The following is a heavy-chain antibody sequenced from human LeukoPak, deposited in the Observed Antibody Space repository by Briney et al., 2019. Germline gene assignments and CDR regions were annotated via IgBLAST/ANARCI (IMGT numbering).Heavy chain of an antibody. Sequence: PGRSLRLSCVVSGFSFDLSAMHWVRQAPGKGLEWVALISHDGRNKYNTDSVKGRFTISRDNSKDTLFLQMNSLRAEDTAVYYCAKWDYRLPEYFQHWGQGTLVTVSS. D-gene: IGHD3-16*01. CDR3: AKWDYRLPEYFQH. V-gene: IGHV3-30*18. J-gene: IGHJ1*01. CDR2: ISHDGRNK. CDR1: GFSFDLSA.